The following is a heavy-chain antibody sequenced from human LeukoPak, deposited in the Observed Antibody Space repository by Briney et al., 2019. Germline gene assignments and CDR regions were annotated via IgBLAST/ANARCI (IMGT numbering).Heavy chain of an antibody. CDR3: ARKVAVAMDLDY. J-gene: IGHJ4*02. Sequence: GGSLRLSCAASGFTFKSYGMTWVRQVPGKGLEWVSSITGAGSSTKYADSVSGRFTISRDNSKNTVSLQMTGLRAEDTAVYYCARKVAVAMDLDYWGQGTLVTASS. V-gene: IGHV3-23*01. D-gene: IGHD5-18*01. CDR1: GFTFKSYG. CDR2: ITGAGSST.